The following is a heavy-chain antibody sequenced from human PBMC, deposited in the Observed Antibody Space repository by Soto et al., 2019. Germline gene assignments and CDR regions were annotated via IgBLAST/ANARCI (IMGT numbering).Heavy chain of an antibody. J-gene: IGHJ4*02. V-gene: IGHV1-18*01. CDR1: GYTFTSYA. CDR3: XXXXXXGTFDY. Sequence: QVQLVQSGAEVKKPGASVKVSCKASGYTFTSYAISWVRQAPGQGLEWMGWISAHNGNTKYAQKLQGRVTMTTDTXXXXXXXXXXXXXXXXXXXXXXXXXXXXGTFDYWGQGTLVTVSS. D-gene: IGHD3-10*01. CDR2: ISAHNGNT.